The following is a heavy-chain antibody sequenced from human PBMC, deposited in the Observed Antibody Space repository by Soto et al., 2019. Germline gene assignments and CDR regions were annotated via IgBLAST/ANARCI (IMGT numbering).Heavy chain of an antibody. V-gene: IGHV1-18*04. CDR2: ISAHNGNT. Sequence: QMQLVQSGAEVKKPGASVKVSCKASGFSFIYYGITWVRQAPGQGLEWMGWISAHNGNTNYAQKLEGRVTMTTDTSISTASMELRSLRSDDTAVYYCARSYCSTSTCYSYWLDPWGQGTLVTVSS. CDR1: GFSFIYYG. CDR3: ARSYCSTSTCYSYWLDP. J-gene: IGHJ5*02. D-gene: IGHD2-2*02.